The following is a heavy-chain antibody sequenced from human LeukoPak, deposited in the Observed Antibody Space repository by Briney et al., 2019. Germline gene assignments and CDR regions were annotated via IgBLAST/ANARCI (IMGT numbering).Heavy chain of an antibody. CDR2: IRDKAYNYVT. CDR3: VRPGSGNYYYY. CDR1: GFTFSASS. V-gene: IGHV3-73*01. D-gene: IGHD3-10*01. J-gene: IGHJ4*02. Sequence: GGSLRLSCAASGFTFSASSMHWVRQTSEKGLEWVGRIRDKAYNYVTASAESLKGRFTVSRDDSRNMVYLQMNRLKTEDTAVYYCVRPGSGNYYYYWGQGTLVTVSS.